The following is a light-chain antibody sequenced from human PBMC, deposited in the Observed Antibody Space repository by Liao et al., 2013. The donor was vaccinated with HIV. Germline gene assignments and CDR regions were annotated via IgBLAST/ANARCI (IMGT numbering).Light chain of an antibody. J-gene: IGLJ2*01. CDR2: QDT. CDR1: RLGDKY. Sequence: SYALTQPPSVSVSPGQTASITCSGDRLGDKYTCWYQQKPGQSPVLVIYQDTKRPSGIPERFSGSNSGNTATLTITRVEAGDEADYYCQVWDGDFAVFGGGTKLTVL. V-gene: IGLV3-1*01. CDR3: QVWDGDFAV.